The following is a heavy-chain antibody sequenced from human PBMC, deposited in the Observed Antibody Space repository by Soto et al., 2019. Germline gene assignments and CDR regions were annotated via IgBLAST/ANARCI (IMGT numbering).Heavy chain of an antibody. J-gene: IGHJ6*02. CDR2: IYYSGST. CDR1: GDSLSSGGYY. V-gene: IGHV4-31*04. Sequence: QVRLQESGPGLVRPSQTLSLTCTVSGDSLSSGGYYCSWIRQLPGKGLEWIGFIYYSGSTFYNPSPRSRVTMSADAFKNQSSLKLSSVTAADTAVYYCAKTKTPHVRNGMDVWGQGTTVTVSS. CDR3: AKTKTPHVRNGMDV. D-gene: IGHD2-8*01.